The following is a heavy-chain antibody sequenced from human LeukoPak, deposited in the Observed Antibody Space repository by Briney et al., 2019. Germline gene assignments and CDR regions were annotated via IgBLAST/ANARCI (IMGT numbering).Heavy chain of an antibody. J-gene: IGHJ4*02. V-gene: IGHV4-39*07. CDR1: GGSISSTTYY. Sequence: SETLSLTCTVSGGSISSTTYYWGWIRQPPGKGLEWIGTIYYDGSTYYNPSLKSRVTISVDTSKNQFSLKLTSVTAVDTAVYYCARDHGSSNWYYYWGQGTLVTVSS. CDR3: ARDHGSSNWYYY. D-gene: IGHD6-13*01. CDR2: IYYDGST.